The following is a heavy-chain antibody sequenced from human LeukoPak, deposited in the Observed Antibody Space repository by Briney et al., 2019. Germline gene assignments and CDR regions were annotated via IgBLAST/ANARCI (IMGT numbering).Heavy chain of an antibody. J-gene: IGHJ4*02. CDR2: IYYSGST. D-gene: IGHD3-22*01. CDR1: GGSISSSSYY. CDR3: ARSDYYDSSGYYYGVDY. Sequence: SETLSLTCTVSGGSISSSSYYWGWLRQPPGKGLEWIGSIYYSGSTYYNPSPKSRVTISVDTSKNQFSLKLSSVTAADTAVYYCARSDYYDSSGYYYGVDYWGQGTLVTVSS. V-gene: IGHV4-39*01.